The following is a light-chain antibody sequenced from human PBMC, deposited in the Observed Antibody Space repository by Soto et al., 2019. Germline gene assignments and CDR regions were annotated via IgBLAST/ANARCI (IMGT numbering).Light chain of an antibody. J-gene: IGKJ2*01. V-gene: IGKV2-28*01. CDR1: QSLLHSHGYTY. CDR3: MQALQTPPYT. CDR2: LGS. Sequence: DIVMTQSPLSLPVTPGAPASISCRTSQSLLHSHGYTYLDWYLQKPGQSPQLLIYLGSNRASGVPDRFSSSGSGTDFTLKISRVEADDVGVYYCMQALQTPPYTCDQGTKLEIK.